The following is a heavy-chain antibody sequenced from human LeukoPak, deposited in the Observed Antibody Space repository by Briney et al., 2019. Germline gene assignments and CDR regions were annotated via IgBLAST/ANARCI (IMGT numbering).Heavy chain of an antibody. CDR2: ISYDGSNK. CDR1: GFTFSSYG. D-gene: IGHD6-19*01. V-gene: IGHV3-30*18. J-gene: IGHJ6*02. CDR3: AKANYSSGWDYYYYGMDV. Sequence: SGRSLRLSCAASGFTFSSYGMHWVRQAPGKGLEWVAVISYDGSNKYYADSVKGRFTISRDNSKNTLYLQMNSLRAEDTAVYHRAKANYSSGWDYYYYGMDVWGQGTTVTVSS.